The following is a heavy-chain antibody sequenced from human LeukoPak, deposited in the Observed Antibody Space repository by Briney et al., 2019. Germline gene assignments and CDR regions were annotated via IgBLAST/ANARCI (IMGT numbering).Heavy chain of an antibody. Sequence: GGSLRLSCAASGFTFDDYGMSWVRQAPGKGLEWVSGINWNGGSTGYADSVKGRFTISRDNSKNTLYLQMNSLRAEDTAVYYCASGYCSGGSCPNHLRGDYYMDVWGKGTTVTVSS. CDR2: INWNGGST. V-gene: IGHV3-20*04. CDR1: GFTFDDYG. J-gene: IGHJ6*03. CDR3: ASGYCSGGSCPNHLRGDYYMDV. D-gene: IGHD2-15*01.